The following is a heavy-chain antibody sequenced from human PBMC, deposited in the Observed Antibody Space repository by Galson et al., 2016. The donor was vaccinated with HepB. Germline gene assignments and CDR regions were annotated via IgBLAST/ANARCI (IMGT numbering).Heavy chain of an antibody. J-gene: IGHJ4*02. CDR2: IIPNFGTP. D-gene: IGHD6-13*01. CDR1: GGTFTNYG. V-gene: IGHV1-69*05. Sequence: SVKVSCKASGGTFTNYGFSWVRQAPGQGLQWIRGIIPNFGTPTYAQNFQGRVTITTDESTGTAYMELTSMSSEDTAVYFCAGGAQSRHIAAPGLRIFDSWGPGTMVTVSS. CDR3: AGGAQSRHIAAPGLRIFDS.